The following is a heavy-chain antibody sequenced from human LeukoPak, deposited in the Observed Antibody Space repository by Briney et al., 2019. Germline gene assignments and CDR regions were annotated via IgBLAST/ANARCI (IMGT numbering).Heavy chain of an antibody. CDR2: IIPIFGTA. J-gene: IGHJ1*01. V-gene: IGHV1-69*13. Sequence: ASVKVSCKASGGTFGSYAISWVRQAPGQGLEWMGGIIPIFGTANYAQKFQGRVTITADESTSTAYMELSSLRSEDTAVYYCARADFTGYSSSPPAEYFQHWGQGTLVTVSS. D-gene: IGHD6-13*01. CDR3: ARADFTGYSSSPPAEYFQH. CDR1: GGTFGSYA.